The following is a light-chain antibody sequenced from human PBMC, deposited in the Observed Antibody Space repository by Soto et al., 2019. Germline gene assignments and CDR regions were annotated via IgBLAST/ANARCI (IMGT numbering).Light chain of an antibody. V-gene: IGKV1-39*01. CDR2: AAS. CDR1: QSISNS. Sequence: DIQMNQSPSSLSASVGDRVTITCRASQSISNSLNWYQQKPGKAPDLLIYAASNLQSGVPSRFTGSGSGTDFTLTISSLQPEDFTTYYCQQSYSSPQMYTFGQGTKLEIK. J-gene: IGKJ2*01. CDR3: QQSYSSPQMYT.